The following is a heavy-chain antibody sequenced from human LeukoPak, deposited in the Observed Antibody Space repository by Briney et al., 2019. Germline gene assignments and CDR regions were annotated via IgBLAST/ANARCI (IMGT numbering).Heavy chain of an antibody. CDR2: ISGSGGST. V-gene: IGHV3-23*01. Sequence: GGSLRLSCAASGFTFSSYAMSWVRQAPGKGLEWVSAISGSGGSTYYADSVKGRFTISRDNSKNTLYLQMNSLRAEDTAVCYCAKEPNGYSYGYPYYFDYWGQGTLVTVSS. D-gene: IGHD5-18*01. CDR1: GFTFSSYA. CDR3: AKEPNGYSYGYPYYFDY. J-gene: IGHJ4*02.